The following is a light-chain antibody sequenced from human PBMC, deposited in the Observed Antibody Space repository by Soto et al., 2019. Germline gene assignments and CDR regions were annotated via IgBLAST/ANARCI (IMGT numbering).Light chain of an antibody. J-gene: IGLJ2*01. CDR3: CSYAGSYTFDVV. CDR1: SSDVGGYNY. Sequence: QSALTQPRSESGSPGQSVTISCTGTSSDVGGYNYVSWYQQHPGKAPKLMIYDVSKRPSGVPDRFSGSKSGNTASLTISGLQAEDEADYYCCSYAGSYTFDVVFGGGTKLTVL. CDR2: DVS. V-gene: IGLV2-11*01.